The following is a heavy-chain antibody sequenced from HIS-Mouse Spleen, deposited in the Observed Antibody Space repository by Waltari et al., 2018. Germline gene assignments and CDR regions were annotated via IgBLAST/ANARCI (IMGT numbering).Heavy chain of an antibody. Sequence: QVQLVQSGAEVKKPGASVKVSCKASGYTFTSYGISWVRQAPGQGLEWMGWNSANNGKTNYAKKLQGRGTMTTDTSTSTAYMELRSLRSDDTAVYYCARDGESITGDRGANWFDPWGQGTLVTVSS. CDR1: GYTFTSYG. D-gene: IGHD7-27*01. J-gene: IGHJ5*02. CDR2: NSANNGKT. V-gene: IGHV1-18*01. CDR3: ARDGESITGDRGANWFDP.